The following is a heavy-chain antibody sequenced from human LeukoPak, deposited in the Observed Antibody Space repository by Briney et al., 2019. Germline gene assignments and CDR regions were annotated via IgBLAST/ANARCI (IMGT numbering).Heavy chain of an antibody. CDR1: GASISTYY. CDR3: ARAGGSWSFDY. J-gene: IGHJ4*02. CDR2: LYFGGST. V-gene: IGHV4-59*01. Sequence: PSETLSLTCSVSGASISTYYWSWIRQPPGKGLEWIGCLYFGGSTNYNPSLKSRVTISPDKSKNQFSLKLNSVTAADTAVYYCARAGGSWSFDYLGQGTLVTVSS. D-gene: IGHD5-12*01.